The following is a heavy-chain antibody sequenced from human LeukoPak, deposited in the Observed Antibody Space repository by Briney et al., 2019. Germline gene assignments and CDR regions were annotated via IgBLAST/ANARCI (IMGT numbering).Heavy chain of an antibody. CDR1: GGSISSTYYY. D-gene: IGHD3-16*01. Sequence: SETLSLTCTVSGGSISSTYYYWGWIRQPPGKGLEWIGSIYYSGTTYYNPSLKSRLTISADTYKNQFSLRLSSVTAADTAVYYCARSGGVWYFDYWGQGTLVTVSS. CDR3: ARSGGVWYFDY. J-gene: IGHJ4*02. V-gene: IGHV4-39*07. CDR2: IYYSGTT.